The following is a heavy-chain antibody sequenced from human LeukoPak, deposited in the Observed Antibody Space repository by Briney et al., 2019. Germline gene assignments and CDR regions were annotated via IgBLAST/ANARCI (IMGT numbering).Heavy chain of an antibody. V-gene: IGHV4-34*01. J-gene: IGHJ4*02. CDR3: ASSERIQLDY. Sequence: SETLSLTCAVYGGSFSGYYWSWIRQPPGKGLEWIGEINHSGSTNYNPSLKSRVTISVDTSKNQFSLKLSSVTAADTAVYYCASSERIQLDYWGQGALVTVSS. CDR1: GGSFSGYY. D-gene: IGHD1-1*01. CDR2: INHSGST.